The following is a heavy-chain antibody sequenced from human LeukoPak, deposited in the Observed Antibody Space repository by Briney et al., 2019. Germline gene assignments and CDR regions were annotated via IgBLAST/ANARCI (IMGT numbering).Heavy chain of an antibody. V-gene: IGHV3-23*01. CDR2: ISERGGST. J-gene: IGHJ4*02. CDR1: GFTFSDHD. Sequence: GGSLRLSCAASGFTFSDHDMDWVRQAPGKGLEWVSGISERGGSTNYADSVKGRFIISRDTSKNTVYLQMNSLRVEDTAVYFCAKRGIVIRAVIIIGFHKEAYYFDYWGQGILVTVSS. D-gene: IGHD3-10*01. CDR3: AKRGIVIRAVIIIGFHKEAYYFDY.